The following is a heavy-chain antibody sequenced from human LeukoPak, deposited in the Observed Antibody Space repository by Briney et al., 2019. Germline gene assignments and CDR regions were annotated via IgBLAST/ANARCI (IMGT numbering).Heavy chain of an antibody. CDR3: ASDRGYCSSDSCYHFDY. CDR1: GGSISSYY. Sequence: SEALSLTCTVSGGSISSYYWSWIRQPPGKGLEWIGFGFYSGSTYYNPSLKSRVSISVDTSKNQFSLKLSSVTAADTAIYDCASDRGYCSSDSCYHFDYWGQGTLVTVSS. V-gene: IGHV4-59*01. D-gene: IGHD2-15*01. J-gene: IGHJ4*02. CDR2: GFYSGST.